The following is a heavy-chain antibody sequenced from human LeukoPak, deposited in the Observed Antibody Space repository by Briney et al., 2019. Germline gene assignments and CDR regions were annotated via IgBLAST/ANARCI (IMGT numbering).Heavy chain of an antibody. J-gene: IGHJ6*03. CDR2: IYYSGST. CDR3: ARQSYYYDSSGSYYYMDV. D-gene: IGHD3-22*01. V-gene: IGHV4-39*01. CDR1: GGSISSSSYY. Sequence: PSETLSLTCTVSGGSISSSSYYWGWIRQPPGKGLEWIGSIYYSGSTYYNPSLKSRVTISVDTSKNQFSLKLSSVTAADTAVSYCARQSYYYDSSGSYYYMDVWGKGTTVTVSS.